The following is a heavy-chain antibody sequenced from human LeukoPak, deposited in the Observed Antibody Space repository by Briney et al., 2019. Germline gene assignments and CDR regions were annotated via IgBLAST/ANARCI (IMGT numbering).Heavy chain of an antibody. V-gene: IGHV3-23*01. CDR2: ISGSGGST. Sequence: PGGSLRLSCAASGFTFSSYAMSWVRQAPGKGLEWVSAISGSGGSTYYADSVKGRSTISRDNSKNTLYLQMNSLRAEDTAVYYCAKVRGSTSSWRPIFDYWGQGTLVTVSS. CDR1: GFTFSSYA. D-gene: IGHD2-2*01. CDR3: AKVRGSTSSWRPIFDY. J-gene: IGHJ4*02.